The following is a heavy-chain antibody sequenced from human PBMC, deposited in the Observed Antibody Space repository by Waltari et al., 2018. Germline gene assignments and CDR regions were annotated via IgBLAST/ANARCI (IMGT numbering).Heavy chain of an antibody. V-gene: IGHV4-59*08. CDR2: IYYSGGT. J-gene: IGHJ4*02. Sequence: QVLLKESGPGLEKSSETLSLICTVSGGSINPFYWSWLRQTPGKGLEWFGYIYYSGGTNYNPSLKSRVTLSADTSKNQVSLKLTSVTAADTATYFCARQVSGEPYFDNWGQGISVTVSS. CDR3: ARQVSGEPYFDN. CDR1: GGSINPFY. D-gene: IGHD2-15*01.